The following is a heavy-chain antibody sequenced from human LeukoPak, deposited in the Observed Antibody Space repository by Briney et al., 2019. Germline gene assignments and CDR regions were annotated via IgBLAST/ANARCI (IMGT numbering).Heavy chain of an antibody. V-gene: IGHV3-53*01. Sequence: GGSLRLSCAVSGFIVSSDYMSWVRQAPGKGLEWVSVIYSGGNTYYADSVKGRFTISRDTSKNTLYLQMNSLRAEDTAVYYCVSIAFSGYYFDYWGQGTLVTVSS. CDR1: GFIVSSDY. CDR2: IYSGGNT. J-gene: IGHJ4*02. D-gene: IGHD1-26*01. CDR3: VSIAFSGYYFDY.